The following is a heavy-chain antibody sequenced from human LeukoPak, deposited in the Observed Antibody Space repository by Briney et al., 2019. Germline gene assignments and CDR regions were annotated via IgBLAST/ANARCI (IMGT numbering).Heavy chain of an antibody. CDR1: GYSFTSYW. Sequence: GESLKISCKGSGYSFTSYWIGCVRQMPGKGLEWMGIIYPGDSDTRYSPSFQGQVTISADKSISTAYLQWSSLKASDTAMYYCARSTGFYDSSGYTAFDIWGQGTMVTVSS. CDR3: ARSTGFYDSSGYTAFDI. V-gene: IGHV5-51*01. CDR2: IYPGDSDT. J-gene: IGHJ3*02. D-gene: IGHD3-22*01.